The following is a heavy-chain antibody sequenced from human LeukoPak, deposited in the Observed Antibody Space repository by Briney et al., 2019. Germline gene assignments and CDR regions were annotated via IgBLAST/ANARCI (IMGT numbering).Heavy chain of an antibody. CDR1: GFTFSTYA. CDR2: IWYDGSEQ. V-gene: IGHV3-33*01. CDR3: ASASSHRIAAGGDY. Sequence: GGSLRLSCAASGFTFSTYAIHWVRQAPGKGLEWVAVIWYDGSEQYYADSVKGRFIISRDNSKSTSDLQMNSLRAEDTAVYYCASASSHRIAAGGDYWGQGTLVTVSS. J-gene: IGHJ4*02. D-gene: IGHD6-13*01.